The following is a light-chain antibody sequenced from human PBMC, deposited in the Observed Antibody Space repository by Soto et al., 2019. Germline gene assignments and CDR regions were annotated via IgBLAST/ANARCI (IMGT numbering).Light chain of an antibody. CDR3: QQYSDWPPVT. CDR2: GAS. CDR1: QGIGSN. V-gene: IGKV3-15*01. J-gene: IGKJ4*01. Sequence: EVVMTQSPATLSRSPGDRGTVSCRASQGIGSNLAWYQQKPGQAPRLLIYGASTRAAGVPARFSGSGSGTEFTLTISSLQSEDFALYYCQQYSDWPPVTFGGVTKVEIK.